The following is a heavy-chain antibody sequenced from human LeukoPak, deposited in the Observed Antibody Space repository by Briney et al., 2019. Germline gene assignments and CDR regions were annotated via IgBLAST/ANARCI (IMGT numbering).Heavy chain of an antibody. CDR1: GYTFTSYD. Sequence: ASVKVACKASGYTFTSYDINWVRQATGQGLEWMGWMNPNSGNTGYAQKFQGRVTITRNTSISTAYMELSSLRSEDTAVYYCAIACTSCYTRPFDYWGQGTLVTVSS. V-gene: IGHV1-8*03. D-gene: IGHD2-2*02. CDR2: MNPNSGNT. CDR3: AIACTSCYTRPFDY. J-gene: IGHJ4*02.